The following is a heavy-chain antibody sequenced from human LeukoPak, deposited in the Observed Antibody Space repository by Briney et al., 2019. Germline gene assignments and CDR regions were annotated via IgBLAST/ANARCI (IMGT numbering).Heavy chain of an antibody. J-gene: IGHJ4*02. V-gene: IGHV1-8*01. D-gene: IGHD3-9*01. CDR3: ARGWFTPYYFDY. Sequence: ASVKVSCKAAGYTFTSYDINWVRQATGQARKGMGWMNPNSGNTGYAQKFQGRVTMTRTTSISTAYMELSSLRSEDTAVYYCARGWFTPYYFDYWGQGTLVTVSS. CDR1: GYTFTSYD. CDR2: MNPNSGNT.